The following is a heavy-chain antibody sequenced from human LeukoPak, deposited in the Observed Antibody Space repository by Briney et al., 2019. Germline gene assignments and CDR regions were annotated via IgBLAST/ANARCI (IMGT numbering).Heavy chain of an antibody. Sequence: GGSLRLSCVASEFTFSSYNMNWVRQAPGKGLEWVSVIYSGGSTYYADSVKGRFTISRDNSKNTLCLQMNSLRAEDTAVYYCATDCSGGSCYNYYGMDVWGQGTTVTVSS. CDR2: IYSGGST. CDR1: EFTFSSYN. J-gene: IGHJ6*02. CDR3: ATDCSGGSCYNYYGMDV. V-gene: IGHV3-66*01. D-gene: IGHD2-15*01.